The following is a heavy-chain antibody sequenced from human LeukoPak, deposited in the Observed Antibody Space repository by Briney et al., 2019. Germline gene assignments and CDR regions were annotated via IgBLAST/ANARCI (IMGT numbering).Heavy chain of an antibody. D-gene: IGHD6-19*01. CDR3: ARETSIAVAPLYYFDY. CDR1: GYSISSGYY. V-gene: IGHV4-38-2*02. CDR2: IYHSGST. J-gene: IGHJ4*02. Sequence: PSETLSLTCTVSGYSISSGYYWGWIRQPPGKGLEWIGSIYHSGSTYYNPSLKSRVTISVDTSKNQFSLKLNSVTAADTAVYYCARETSIAVAPLYYFDYWGQGTLVTVSS.